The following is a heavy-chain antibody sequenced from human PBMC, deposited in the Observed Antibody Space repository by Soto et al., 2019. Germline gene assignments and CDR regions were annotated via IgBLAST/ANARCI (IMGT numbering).Heavy chain of an antibody. V-gene: IGHV3-23*01. D-gene: IGHD3-3*01. Sequence: GGSLRLSCAASGFTFSSYAMSWVRQAPGKGLEWVSAISGSGGTTDYAAPVKGRFTISRDDSKNTLYLQMNSLKTEDTAVYYCTSLYYDFWSGYQISYWGQGTLVTVSS. J-gene: IGHJ4*02. CDR2: ISGSGGTT. CDR3: TSLYYDFWSGYQISY. CDR1: GFTFSSYA.